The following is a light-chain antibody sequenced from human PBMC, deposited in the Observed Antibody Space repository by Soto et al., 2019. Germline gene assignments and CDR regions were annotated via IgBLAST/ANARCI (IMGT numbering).Light chain of an antibody. Sequence: QSVLTQPPSASGTPGQTVTISCSGSSCNIGSNYVFWYQQLPATAPQLLIYRDNRRPPGVPARLSCSKSGTSASLAISGRRSEEEADYYCAAWDDSLSVGMFGGGTKLTVL. CDR3: AAWDDSLSVGM. CDR1: SCNIGSNY. V-gene: IGLV1-47*01. CDR2: RDN. J-gene: IGLJ7*01.